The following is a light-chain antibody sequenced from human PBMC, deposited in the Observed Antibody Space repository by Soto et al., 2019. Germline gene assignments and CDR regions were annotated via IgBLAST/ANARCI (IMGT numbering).Light chain of an antibody. V-gene: IGKV3-20*01. CDR2: GAS. CDR3: QEYGSSPIT. CDR1: QSVSSSY. J-gene: IGKJ5*01. Sequence: EIVLTQSPGTLSLSPGERATLSCRARQSVSSSYLAWYQQKPGQAPRLLIYGASSRATGIPDRFSGSGSGTDFTLNISRLEPEDFAVYYCQEYGSSPITFGQGTRLEIK.